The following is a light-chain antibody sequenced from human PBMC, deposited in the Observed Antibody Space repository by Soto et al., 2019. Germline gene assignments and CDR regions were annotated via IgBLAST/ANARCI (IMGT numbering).Light chain of an antibody. V-gene: IGLV4-69*01. CDR3: QTWGSGIVV. Sequence: QSVLTQSPSASASLGASVKLTCTLSSGHSYYAIAWHQQQSEKGPRYLMKLNSDGSHSKGDGIPDRFSGSSSGAERYLTISSIQSEDEADYYCQTWGSGIVVFGGGTKLTVL. CDR1: SGHSYYA. CDR2: LNSDGSH. J-gene: IGLJ2*01.